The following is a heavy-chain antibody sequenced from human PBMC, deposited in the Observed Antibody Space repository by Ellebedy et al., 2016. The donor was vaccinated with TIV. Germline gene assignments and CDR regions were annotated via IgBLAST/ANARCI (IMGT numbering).Heavy chain of an antibody. D-gene: IGHD4-17*01. CDR1: GFSFRNYW. J-gene: IGHJ5*02. Sequence: GESLKISCAASGFSFRNYWMGWVRQAPGKGLEWVAKIRQEGDEIYYVESVKGRFTISRDNAKNSLFLQMNSLRVEDTAVYYCARRASYGDYAVQVNPWFDPWGQGTLVTVSS. CDR3: ARRASYGDYAVQVNPWFDP. CDR2: IRQEGDEI. V-gene: IGHV3-7*01.